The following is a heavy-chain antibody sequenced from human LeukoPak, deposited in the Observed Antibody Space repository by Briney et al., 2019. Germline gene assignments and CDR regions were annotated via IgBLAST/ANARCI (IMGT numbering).Heavy chain of an antibody. CDR1: GYTFTSYA. CDR2: INAGNGNT. CDR3: ARDQNTMVRGLIIIKGVFDY. J-gene: IGHJ4*02. Sequence: VASVKVSCKASGYTFTSYAMHWVRQAPGQRLEWMGWINAGNGNTKYSQKFQGRVTVTTDASTSTAYMELRSLRSDDTAVYYCARDQNTMVRGLIIIKGVFDYWGQGTLVTVSS. D-gene: IGHD3-10*01. V-gene: IGHV1-3*01.